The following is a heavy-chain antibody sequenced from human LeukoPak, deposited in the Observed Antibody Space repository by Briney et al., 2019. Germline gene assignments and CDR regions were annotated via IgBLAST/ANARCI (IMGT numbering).Heavy chain of an antibody. CDR3: ARGYGSGSFHTY. J-gene: IGHJ4*02. CDR1: GYTFTEYY. CDR2: INPNSGGT. D-gene: IGHD3-10*01. V-gene: IGHV1-2*02. Sequence: ASVKVSCKASGYTFTEYYIHWVRQAPGRGFEWMGWINPNSGGTNYAQKFQGRVTMTRDTSISTAYMELSRLRSDDTAVYYCARGYGSGSFHTYWGQGTLVTVSS.